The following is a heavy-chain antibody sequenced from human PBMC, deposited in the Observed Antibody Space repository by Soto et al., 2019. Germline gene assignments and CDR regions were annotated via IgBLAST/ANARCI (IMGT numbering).Heavy chain of an antibody. Sequence: QVTLKESGPVLVKPTETLTLTCTVSGFSLSNARMGVSWIRQPPGKALEWLAHIFSNDEKSYNTSLKSMLTISKNISKSQVVITMTNMDPVDTATYSCARIRSTGTTRPYYSYGMDVWGQGTTVTVSS. CDR1: GFSLSNARMG. V-gene: IGHV2-26*01. J-gene: IGHJ6*02. D-gene: IGHD1-1*01. CDR3: ARIRSTGTTRPYYSYGMDV. CDR2: IFSNDEK.